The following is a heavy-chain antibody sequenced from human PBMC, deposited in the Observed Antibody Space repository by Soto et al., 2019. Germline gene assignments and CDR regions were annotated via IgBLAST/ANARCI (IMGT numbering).Heavy chain of an antibody. CDR3: ARGRGYSGDDHYYYFDMDV. Sequence: ASVKVSCKASGGTFNNYPITWVRQAPGEGLEWMGGSIPIFGTANYAQNFQGRVTISVDESTSTAYMELSSLRSEDTAVYYCARGRGYSGDDHYYYFDMDVWGQGTTVTVSS. CDR1: GGTFNNYP. V-gene: IGHV1-69*13. CDR2: SIPIFGTA. J-gene: IGHJ6*02. D-gene: IGHD5-12*01.